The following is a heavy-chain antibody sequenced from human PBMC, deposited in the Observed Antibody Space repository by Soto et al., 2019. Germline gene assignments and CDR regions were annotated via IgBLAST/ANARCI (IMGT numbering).Heavy chain of an antibody. J-gene: IGHJ6*02. CDR2: ISYAGSNK. CDR3: AKGQHCSTTSCYFYYYGMDV. D-gene: IGHD2-2*01. CDR1: GFTFSTYG. V-gene: IGHV3-30*18. Sequence: QVQLVESGGGVVQPGRSLRLSCAASGFTFSTYGMHWVRQAPGKGLEWVAVISYAGSNKYYADSVKGRLTISRDNSKNTLYLQMNSLRAEDTAVYYCAKGQHCSTTSCYFYYYGMDVWGQGTTVAVSS.